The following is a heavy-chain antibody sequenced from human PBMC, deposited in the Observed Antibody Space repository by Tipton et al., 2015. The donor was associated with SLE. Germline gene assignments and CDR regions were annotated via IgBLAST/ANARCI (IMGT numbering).Heavy chain of an antibody. CDR3: ARGPTTTVANNWFDP. V-gene: IGHV4-34*09. CDR1: GGSFSGHY. J-gene: IGHJ5*02. Sequence: TLSLTCAVYGGSFSGHYWSWIRQPPGKGLEWIGEINHGGSTNYNPSLKSRVTISVDTSRNEFSLRMDSVTAADTAVYYCARGPTTTVANNWFDPWGQGTLVTVSS. D-gene: IGHD4-23*01. CDR2: INHGGST.